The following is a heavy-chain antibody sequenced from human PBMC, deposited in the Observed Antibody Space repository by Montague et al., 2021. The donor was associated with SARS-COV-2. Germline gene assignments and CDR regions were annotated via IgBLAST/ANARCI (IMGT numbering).Heavy chain of an antibody. V-gene: IGHV4-59*03. J-gene: IGHJ4*02. CDR3: ARYGCYFDH. CDR1: GGSIRSYY. CDR2: IYYDGST. Sequence: SETLSLTCTVSGGSIRSYYWSWIRQTPGKGLEWIGYIYYDGSTNYNPSLKSRVTMSVDSSKNQFSLRLSSVTAADTAVYYCARYGCYFDHWGQGTLVTVSS. D-gene: IGHD3-16*01.